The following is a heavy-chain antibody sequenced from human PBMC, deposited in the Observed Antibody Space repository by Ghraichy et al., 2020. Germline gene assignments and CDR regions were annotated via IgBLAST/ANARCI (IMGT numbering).Heavy chain of an antibody. CDR1: GYTFSTNA. D-gene: IGHD2-2*03. V-gene: IGHV1-18*01. J-gene: IGHJ5*02. Sequence: ASVKVSCKASGYTFSTNAISWVRQAPGQGLEWMGWISGYNGDTNYAQSLQGRVTLTTDTSTSTAYMELRSLRSDDTAMYYCVRDPWIGVDWFDPWGQGTLVTVSS. CDR3: VRDPWIGVDWFDP. CDR2: ISGYNGDT.